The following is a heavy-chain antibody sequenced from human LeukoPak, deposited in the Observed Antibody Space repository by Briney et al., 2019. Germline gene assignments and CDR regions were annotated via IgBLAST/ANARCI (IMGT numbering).Heavy chain of an antibody. D-gene: IGHD5-12*01. CDR1: GYTFTSYG. CDR2: ISAYNGNT. CDR3: ARDWLDAAGYYYYGMDV. J-gene: IGHJ6*02. V-gene: IGHV1-18*01. Sequence: ASVKVSCKASGYTFTSYGISWVRQAPGQGLEWMGWISAYNGNTNYAQKLQGRVTMTTETSTSTAYMELRSLRSDDTAVYYCARDWLDAAGYYYYGMDVWGQGTTVTVSS.